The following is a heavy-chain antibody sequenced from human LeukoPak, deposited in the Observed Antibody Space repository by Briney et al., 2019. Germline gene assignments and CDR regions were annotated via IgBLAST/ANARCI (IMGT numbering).Heavy chain of an antibody. J-gene: IGHJ4*02. V-gene: IGHV4-59*11. Sequence: PSETLSLTCIVSGASISSHYWCWIRQPPRKRLEWVGYVHHDGTTNQNPSLTSRVALSIDTSRNQMSLKLYSMTVADTAMCYCARGSTRADDYWGQGILVTV. CDR1: GASISSHY. CDR2: VHHDGTT. CDR3: ARGSTRADDY. D-gene: IGHD2/OR15-2a*01.